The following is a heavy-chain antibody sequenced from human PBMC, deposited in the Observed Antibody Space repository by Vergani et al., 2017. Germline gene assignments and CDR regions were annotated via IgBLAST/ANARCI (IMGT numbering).Heavy chain of an antibody. V-gene: IGHV3-23*01. CDR1: GFTFSSYA. Sequence: EVQLLESGGGLVQPGGSLRLSCAASGFTFSSYAMSWVRQAPGKGLEWVSAISGSGGSTYYADSVKGRFTISRDNSKNTLYLQMNSLRAEDTAVYCCAKDRRRRAAAGNGRSDYWGQGTLVTVSS. CDR3: AKDRRRRAAAGNGRSDY. CDR2: ISGSGGST. J-gene: IGHJ4*02. D-gene: IGHD6-13*01.